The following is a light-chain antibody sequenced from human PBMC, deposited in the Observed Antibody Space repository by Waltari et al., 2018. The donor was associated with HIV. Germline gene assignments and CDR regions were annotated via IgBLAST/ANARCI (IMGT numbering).Light chain of an antibody. Sequence: SYVLSQSPSVSVAPGQTARITCGGDNIGSERVHWYQQRPGQAPQVGVYDSKDRPSGISERFSGANSGSTATLTITRAAAGDEAEYFCQVWDESTDHVIFGGGTKLTVL. V-gene: IGLV3-21*02. CDR2: DSK. J-gene: IGLJ2*01. CDR3: QVWDESTDHVI. CDR1: NIGSER.